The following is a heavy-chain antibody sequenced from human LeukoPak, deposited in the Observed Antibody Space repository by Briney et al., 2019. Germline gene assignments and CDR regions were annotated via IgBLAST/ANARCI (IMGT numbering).Heavy chain of an antibody. Sequence: SVKVSCKASGDTYIPYTFSWVRQAPGQGLEWIGRIIPSLDVANYAHKFQGRVTLSVDRDTATTYMEVTSLRSEDTAIYYCARDHCSPGTCLGGHWGQGTLVTVSS. D-gene: IGHD2-15*01. J-gene: IGHJ4*02. CDR3: ARDHCSPGTCLGGH. V-gene: IGHV1-69*04. CDR2: IIPSLDVA. CDR1: GDTYIPYT.